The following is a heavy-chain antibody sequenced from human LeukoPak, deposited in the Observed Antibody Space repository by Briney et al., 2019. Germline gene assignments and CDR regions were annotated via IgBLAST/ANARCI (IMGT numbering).Heavy chain of an antibody. CDR2: ISGSGGST. D-gene: IGHD3-10*01. Sequence: TGGPLRLSCAASGFTFSSYAMSWVRQAPGKGLEWVSAISGSGGSTYYADSVKGRFTISRDNSKNTLYLQMNSLRAEDTAVYYCAKQILYGSGSYYNGGAFDIWGQGTMVTVSS. J-gene: IGHJ3*02. V-gene: IGHV3-23*01. CDR1: GFTFSSYA. CDR3: AKQILYGSGSYYNGGAFDI.